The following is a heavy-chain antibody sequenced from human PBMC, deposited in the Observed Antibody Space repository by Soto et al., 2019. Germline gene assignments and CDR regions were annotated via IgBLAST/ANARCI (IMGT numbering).Heavy chain of an antibody. CDR2: TATKADSFTT. CDR1: GFTFSDHY. D-gene: IGHD2-2*01. J-gene: IGHJ6*02. CDR3: GRGYCTSTTCHGAHYHLDV. V-gene: IGHV3-72*01. Sequence: EVQLVESGGGLVQPGGSLRLSCAASGFTFSDHYMEWVRQAPGKGLEWVGRTATKADSFTTGYAASVKGRFTISRDDSKNSLYLQMNCLKTEDTAVYYCGRGYCTSTTCHGAHYHLDVWGQGTTVTVSS.